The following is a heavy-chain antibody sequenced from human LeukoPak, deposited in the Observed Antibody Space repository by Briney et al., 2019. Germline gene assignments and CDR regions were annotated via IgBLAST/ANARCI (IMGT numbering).Heavy chain of an antibody. D-gene: IGHD3-22*01. CDR1: GDSITSYH. V-gene: IGHV4-59*01. CDR3: ASLPTVYSRGYLAL. J-gene: IGHJ4*02. CDR2: FYYSGNT. Sequence: PSETLSLTCTVSGDSITSYHWSWIRQPPGKGLEWIGYFYYSGNTNYNPSLKSRVTISMETSKNQFSLNLTSVTAADTAVYYCASLPTVYSRGYLALWGQGTLVTVSS.